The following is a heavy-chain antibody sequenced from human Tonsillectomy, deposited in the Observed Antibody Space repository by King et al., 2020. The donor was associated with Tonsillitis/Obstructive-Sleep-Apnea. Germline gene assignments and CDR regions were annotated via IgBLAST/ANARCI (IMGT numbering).Heavy chain of an antibody. V-gene: IGHV2-5*02. CDR2: IYWDDDK. Sequence: TLKESGPTLVKPPQTLTLTCTFSGFSLSTSGVGVGWIRQPPGKALEWLALIYWDDDKRYSPSLKSRLTITKDTSKNQVVLTMTNMDPVDTATYYCAHRYGSYGTIDYYYYCYMDVWGTGTTVTVSS. CDR1: GFSLSTSGVG. D-gene: IGHD4-17*01. CDR3: AHRYGSYGTIDYYYYCYMDV. J-gene: IGHJ6*03.